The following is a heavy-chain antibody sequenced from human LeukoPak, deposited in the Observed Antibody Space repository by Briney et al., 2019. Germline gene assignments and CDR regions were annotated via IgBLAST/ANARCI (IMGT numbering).Heavy chain of an antibody. CDR1: GGSISSYY. V-gene: IGHV4-4*07. CDR3: ATPGYGRPLYRFDY. D-gene: IGHD4-11*01. Sequence: PSETLSLTCTVSGGSISSYYWSWIRQPAGKGLEWIGRIYTSGSTNYNPSLKSRVTISVDTSKNQFSLKLTSVTAAGTAVYYCATPGYGRPLYRFDYWGQGTLVTVSS. J-gene: IGHJ4*02. CDR2: IYTSGST.